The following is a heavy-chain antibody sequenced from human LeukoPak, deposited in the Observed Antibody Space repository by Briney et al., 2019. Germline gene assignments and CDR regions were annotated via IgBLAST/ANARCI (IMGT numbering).Heavy chain of an antibody. V-gene: IGHV3-74*01. Sequence: GGSLRLSCAASGLTFSDFWMHWVRQPPGKGLVWVALVKGDGRTTIYADSVKGRFTISRDDAKNTLYLQMNSLRADDSGVYYCATGHSYGYDYWGQGVLVTVSS. CDR2: VKGDGRTT. CDR1: GLTFSDFW. J-gene: IGHJ4*02. D-gene: IGHD5-18*01. CDR3: ATGHSYGYDY.